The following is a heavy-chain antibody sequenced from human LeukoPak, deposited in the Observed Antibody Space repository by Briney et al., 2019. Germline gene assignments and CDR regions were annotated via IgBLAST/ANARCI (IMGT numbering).Heavy chain of an antibody. CDR3: ARGSWGPTTGGWFDP. V-gene: IGHV4-31*03. J-gene: IGHJ5*02. CDR2: IYYSGST. CDR1: GGSISSGGYY. Sequence: PSQTLSLTCTVSGGSISSGGYYWSWIRQYPGKGLEWIGYIYYSGSTYYNPSLKSRVTISVDTSKNQFSLKLSSVTAADTAVYYCARGSWGPTTGGWFDPWGQGTLVTVSS. D-gene: IGHD1-26*01.